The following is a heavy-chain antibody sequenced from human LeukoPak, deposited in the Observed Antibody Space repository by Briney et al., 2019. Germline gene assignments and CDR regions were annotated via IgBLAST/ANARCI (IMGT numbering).Heavy chain of an antibody. CDR2: IYYSGST. Sequence: SETLSLTCTVSGGSISSYYWSWIRQPPGKGLEWIGYIYYSGSTNHNPSLKSRVTISVDTSKNQFSLKLSSVTAADTAVYYCARGSVATTSFDYWGQGTLVTVSS. D-gene: IGHD5-12*01. CDR3: ARGSVATTSFDY. CDR1: GGSISSYY. V-gene: IGHV4-59*12. J-gene: IGHJ4*02.